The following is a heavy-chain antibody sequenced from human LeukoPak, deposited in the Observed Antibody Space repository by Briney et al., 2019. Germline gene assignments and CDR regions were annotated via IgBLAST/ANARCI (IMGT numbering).Heavy chain of an antibody. CDR3: ARVGCSSTSCYYFDY. J-gene: IGHJ4*02. V-gene: IGHV4-30-4*08. CDR2: IYYSGST. D-gene: IGHD2-2*01. CDR1: GGSISSGDYY. Sequence: PSETLSLTCTVSGGSISSGDYYWSWIRQPPGKCLEWIGYIYYSGSTYYNPSLKSRVTISVDTSKNQFSLKLSSVTAADTAVYYCARVGCSSTSCYYFDYWGQGTLVTVSS.